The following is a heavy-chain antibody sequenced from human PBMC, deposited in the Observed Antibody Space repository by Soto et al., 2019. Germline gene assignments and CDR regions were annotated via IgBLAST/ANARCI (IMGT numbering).Heavy chain of an antibody. J-gene: IGHJ4*02. CDR3: AKATLYIGSGPSKGD. CDR2: ISGSGRGAATFYP. V-gene: IGHV3-23*01. Sequence: EVQLLESGGGLVQPGGPLRLSCAASGFTFTNYAMSWIRQAPGKGLEWVSTISGSGRGAATFYPYYAVSVKGRFTISREKSKNTVSLQMTSLRAEDKALYYCAKATLYIGSGPSKGDWGRGSLVTVSS. CDR1: GFTFTNYA. D-gene: IGHD3-10*01.